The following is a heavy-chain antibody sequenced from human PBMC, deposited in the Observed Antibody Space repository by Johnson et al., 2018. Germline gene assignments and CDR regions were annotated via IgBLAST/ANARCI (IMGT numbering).Heavy chain of an antibody. D-gene: IGHD6-6*01. Sequence: VQLVESGGGLVQPGRSLRLSCAASGFTFDDYAMHWVRQAPGKGLAWVSGISWNSGSIGYADSVKGRFTISRDNAKNSLYLQMNSLRAEDTALYYCAKDAYSSSPANEGYFQHWGQGTLVTVSS. J-gene: IGHJ1*01. CDR1: GFTFDDYA. CDR2: ISWNSGSI. CDR3: AKDAYSSSPANEGYFQH. V-gene: IGHV3-9*01.